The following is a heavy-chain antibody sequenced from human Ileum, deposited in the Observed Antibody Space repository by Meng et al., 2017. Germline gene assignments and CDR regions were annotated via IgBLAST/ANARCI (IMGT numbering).Heavy chain of an antibody. Sequence: ASVKVSCKASGYTFTGYYMHWVRQAPGQGLEWMGRINPNTGGTNYAQNFQGRVTITRDTSISTASMELSSLRSDDTAVYYCARAIYDIVQGYYFDLWGQGTLVTVSS. J-gene: IGHJ4*02. CDR1: GYTFTGYY. D-gene: IGHD3-9*01. CDR3: ARAIYDIVQGYYFDL. V-gene: IGHV1-2*06. CDR2: INPNTGGT.